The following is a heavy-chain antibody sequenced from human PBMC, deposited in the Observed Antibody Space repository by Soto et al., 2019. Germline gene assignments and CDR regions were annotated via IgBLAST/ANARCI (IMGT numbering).Heavy chain of an antibody. D-gene: IGHD1-26*01. CDR2: INPGYPAGRST. V-gene: IGHV1-46*01. J-gene: IGHJ6*02. Sequence: QAPGQGLEWMGVINPGYPAGRSTTYAQKFQGRVTMTTDTSTSTVYMELSRLRSDDTAVYYCAREAIVAGATTGMDVWGQGTTATVSS. CDR3: AREAIVAGATTGMDV.